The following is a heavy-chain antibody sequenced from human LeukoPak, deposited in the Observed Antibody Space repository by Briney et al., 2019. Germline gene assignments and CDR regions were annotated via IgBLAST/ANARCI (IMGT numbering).Heavy chain of an antibody. J-gene: IGHJ5*02. V-gene: IGHV4-4*07. Sequence: PSETLSLTCTVSGGSISSYYWSWIRQPAGKGLEWIGRIYTSGSTNYNPSLKSRVTMSVDTSKNQFSLKLSSVTAADTAVYYCASNKDDFWSGYTSNWFDPWGQGTLVTVSS. CDR1: GGSISSYY. D-gene: IGHD3-3*01. CDR2: IYTSGST. CDR3: ASNKDDFWSGYTSNWFDP.